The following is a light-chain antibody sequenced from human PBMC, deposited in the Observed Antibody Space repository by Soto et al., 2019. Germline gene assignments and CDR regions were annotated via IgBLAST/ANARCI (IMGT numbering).Light chain of an antibody. CDR2: KAS. J-gene: IGKJ4*01. V-gene: IGKV3-11*01. CDR1: QNVYTY. CDR3: QQRLNWPLT. Sequence: EIVLTQSPATLSLSPGERATLSCRASQNVYTYLVWYQQKPGQAPRLLIYKASSRATGIPARFSGSGSGTEFTLTISSLEPEDFAVYYCQQRLNWPLTFGGGTKVEIK.